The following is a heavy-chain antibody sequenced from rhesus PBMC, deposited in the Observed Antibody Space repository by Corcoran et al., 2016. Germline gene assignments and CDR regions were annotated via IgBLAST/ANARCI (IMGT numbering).Heavy chain of an antibody. D-gene: IGHD2-21*01. V-gene: IGHV4-80*01. CDR1: GASISSNW. CDR3: ARAREYCTGSGCYEYFEF. Sequence: QVQLQESGPGLVKPSETLSLTCTVSGASISSNWWSWIRQPPGKGLEWIGGINGNSGSTNYNPSLKSRVTRPKYASKNQCSLKLSSVTAADTAVYYCARAREYCTGSGCYEYFEFWGQGALVTVSS. J-gene: IGHJ1*01. CDR2: INGNSGST.